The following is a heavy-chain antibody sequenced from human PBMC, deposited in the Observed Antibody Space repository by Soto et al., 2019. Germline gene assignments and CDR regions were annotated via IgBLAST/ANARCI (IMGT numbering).Heavy chain of an antibody. D-gene: IGHD3-9*01. CDR2: IYWDDDK. CDR3: AHSFYDLLTRPGFAP. Sequence: QITLKESGPTLVKPTQTLTLTCTFSGFSLSTSEVGVGWIRQPPGKALEWLALIYWDDDKRYSPSLKSRLTTTKHPSKNPVLLTMTHIAPVDTATYYCAHSFYDLLTRPGFAPWGQGTLVTVSS. J-gene: IGHJ5*02. CDR1: GFSLSTSEVG. V-gene: IGHV2-5*02.